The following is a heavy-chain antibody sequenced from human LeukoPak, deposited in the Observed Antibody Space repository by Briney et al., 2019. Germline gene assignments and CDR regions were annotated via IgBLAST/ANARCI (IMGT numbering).Heavy chain of an antibody. CDR1: GYTFRGNY. Sequence: ASVKISCNASGYTFRGNYIHWLRQARGQGLEWMGWNDANNGDTKSAQKFQGRVTMSRDTSISTAYMDLSSLSPDDAAVYYCARDPSSVTLYLFDYWGQGTLVTVSS. D-gene: IGHD4-11*01. CDR2: NDANNGDT. V-gene: IGHV1-2*02. CDR3: ARDPSSVTLYLFDY. J-gene: IGHJ4*02.